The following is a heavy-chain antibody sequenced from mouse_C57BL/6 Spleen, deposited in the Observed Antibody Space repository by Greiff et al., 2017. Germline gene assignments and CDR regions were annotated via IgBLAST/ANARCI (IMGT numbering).Heavy chain of an antibody. CDR1: GYTFTSYW. V-gene: IGHV1-69*01. Sequence: VKLQQPGAELVMPGASVKLSCKASGYTFTSYWMHWVKQRPGQGLEWIGEIDPSDSYTNYNQKFKGKSTLTVDKSSSTAYMQLSSLTSEDSAVYYCASDQGRVYALDYWGQGTSVTVSS. J-gene: IGHJ4*01. D-gene: IGHD3-2*02. CDR3: ASDQGRVYALDY. CDR2: IDPSDSYT.